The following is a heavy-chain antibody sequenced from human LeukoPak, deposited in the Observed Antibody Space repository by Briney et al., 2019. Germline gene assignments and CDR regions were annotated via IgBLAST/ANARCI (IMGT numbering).Heavy chain of an antibody. CDR2: MFHSGST. D-gene: IGHD3-10*01. J-gene: IGHJ6*03. V-gene: IGHV4-38-2*02. CDR1: GYSISSGYY. Sequence: PSETLSLTCTVSGYSISSGYYWGWIRQPPGKGLEWIGSMFHSGSTYYNPSLKSRVTMSVDTSKNQFSLKLSSVTAADTAVYYCARVGIHYGSGSYYLYYYYYYYMDVWGKGTTVTVSS. CDR3: ARVGIHYGSGSYYLYYYYYYYMDV.